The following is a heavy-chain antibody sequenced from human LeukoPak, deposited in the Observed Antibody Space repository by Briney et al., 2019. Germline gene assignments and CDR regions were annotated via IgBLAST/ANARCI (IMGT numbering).Heavy chain of an antibody. CDR2: ISDSGGNT. J-gene: IGHJ4*02. Sequence: GGSLRLSCAVSGFTFRNYGMGWVRQAPGKGLEWVSGISDSGGNTYYADSVKGRFTTSRDNSKNTLNLQMNSLRAEDTAVYYCARVRYSSVGSSGFDQWGQGTLVTVSS. CDR1: GFTFRNYG. D-gene: IGHD1-26*01. CDR3: ARVRYSSVGSSGFDQ. V-gene: IGHV3-23*01.